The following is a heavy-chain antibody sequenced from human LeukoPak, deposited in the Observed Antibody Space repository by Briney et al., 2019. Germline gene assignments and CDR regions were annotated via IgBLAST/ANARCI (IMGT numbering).Heavy chain of an antibody. D-gene: IGHD6-13*01. CDR1: GGSISSSNW. CDR3: ASYSSKVLALDY. Sequence: NPSETLSLTCAVSGGSISSSNWWSWVRQPPGKGLEWIGEIYHSGSTNYNPSLKSRVTISVDKSKNQFSLKLSSVTAADTAVYYCASYSSKVLALDYWGQGTLVTVSS. CDR2: IYHSGST. J-gene: IGHJ4*02. V-gene: IGHV4-4*02.